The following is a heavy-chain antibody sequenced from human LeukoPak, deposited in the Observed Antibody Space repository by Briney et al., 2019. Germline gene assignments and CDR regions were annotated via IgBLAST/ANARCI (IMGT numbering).Heavy chain of an antibody. V-gene: IGHV4-61*02. Sequence: SETLSLTCTVSGGSINGGNYYWTWIRQPAGKGLEWIGRISPSGTTNYNPSLTSRVTISVDTSKNQFSLKLSFVTAADTAVYYCARVSYQEGVDYWGQGTLVTVSS. D-gene: IGHD2-2*01. CDR2: ISPSGTT. CDR1: GGSINGGNYY. J-gene: IGHJ4*02. CDR3: ARVSYQEGVDY.